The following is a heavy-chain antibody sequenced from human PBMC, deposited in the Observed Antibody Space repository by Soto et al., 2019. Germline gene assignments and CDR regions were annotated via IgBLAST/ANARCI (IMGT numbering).Heavy chain of an antibody. CDR2: IYYSGST. J-gene: IGHJ6*02. CDR1: GGSISSYY. Sequence: SETLSLTCTVSGGSISSYYWSWIRQPPGKGLEWIGYIYYSGSTNYNPSLKSRVTISVDTSKNQFSLKLSSVTAADTAVYYCGRDVDTGGMDVWGQGTTVPVP. CDR3: GRDVDTGGMDV. V-gene: IGHV4-59*01. D-gene: IGHD5-18*01.